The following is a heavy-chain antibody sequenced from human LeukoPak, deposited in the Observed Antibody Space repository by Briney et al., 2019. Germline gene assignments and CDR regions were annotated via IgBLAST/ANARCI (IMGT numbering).Heavy chain of an antibody. D-gene: IGHD5-12*01. CDR2: IYTSGST. V-gene: IGHV4-61*02. CDR1: GGSISSDSHY. Sequence: SETLSLICTVSGGSISSDSHYWNWIRQPAGKGLEWIGRIYTSGSTNYNPSLNPSLKSRATISIDTSKNQFSLRLSAVTAADTAVYYCARDGLSDAFDIWGQGTMVTVSS. CDR3: ARDGLSDAFDI. J-gene: IGHJ3*02.